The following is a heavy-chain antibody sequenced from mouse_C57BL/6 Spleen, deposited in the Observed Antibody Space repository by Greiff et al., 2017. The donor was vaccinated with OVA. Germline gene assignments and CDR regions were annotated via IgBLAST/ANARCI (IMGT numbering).Heavy chain of an antibody. D-gene: IGHD2-4*01. Sequence: EVQLHQSGPELVKPGASVKISCQASGYSFTDYNMNWVKQSNGKSLEWIGVINPNYGTTSYNQKFKGKATLTVDQSSSTAYMQLTSLTSEDSAVYYCASHYDYDGAMDYWGQGTSVTVSS. J-gene: IGHJ4*01. CDR1: GYSFTDYN. V-gene: IGHV1-39*01. CDR3: ASHYDYDGAMDY. CDR2: INPNYGTT.